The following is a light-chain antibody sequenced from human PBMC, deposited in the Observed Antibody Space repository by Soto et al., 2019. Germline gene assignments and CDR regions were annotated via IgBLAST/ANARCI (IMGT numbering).Light chain of an antibody. CDR1: QSVSSSF. CDR2: GTS. CDR3: QQYGSSPWT. Sequence: EIVLTQSPGTLSLSPGERATLSCRASQSVSSSFVAWFQQKHGQAPRLLIYGTSSRATGIPDRFSVSGSGTDLTITINGLEPEDCEMYVCQQYGSSPWTFGQGTKVDIK. V-gene: IGKV3-20*01. J-gene: IGKJ1*01.